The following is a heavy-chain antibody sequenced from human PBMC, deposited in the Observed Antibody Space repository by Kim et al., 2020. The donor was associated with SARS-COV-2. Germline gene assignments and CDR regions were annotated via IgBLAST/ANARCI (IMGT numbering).Heavy chain of an antibody. CDR3: ARDVGLYYYYGMAV. V-gene: IGHV3-21*01. J-gene: IGHJ6*02. Sequence: ADSVKGRFTISRDNANNSLYLQMNSLRAEDTAVYYCARDVGLYYYYGMAVWGQGTTVTVSS.